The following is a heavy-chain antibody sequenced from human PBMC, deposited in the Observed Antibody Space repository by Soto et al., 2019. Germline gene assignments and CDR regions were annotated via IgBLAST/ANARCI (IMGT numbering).Heavy chain of an antibody. CDR2: IYYSGRT. CDR1: GGSMSSYY. CDR3: GRGGLSIDY. D-gene: IGHD5-12*01. V-gene: IGHV4-59*01. J-gene: IGHJ4*02. Sequence: QVQLQESGPGLVKPSETLSLTCTVSGGSMSSYYWSWIRQSPGQGLEWIGYIYYSGRTDYNPSLKSRVTISVDTSKNQFSLRLSSVTAADTAVYYCGRGGLSIDYWGKGTRVTVST.